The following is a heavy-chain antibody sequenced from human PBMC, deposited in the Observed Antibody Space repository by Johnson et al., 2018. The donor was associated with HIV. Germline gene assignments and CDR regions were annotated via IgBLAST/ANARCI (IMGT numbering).Heavy chain of an antibody. CDR2: INSDGSST. V-gene: IGHV3-74*01. Sequence: VQLVESGGGLVQPGGSLRLSCAASGFTFSSYWMHWVRQAPGKGLVWVSCINSDGSSTRYADPVQGRFTISRDNSRNTRFLQMNSLRPEDTAMYFCVRRFYDSSAFDVWGQGTLVTVSS. D-gene: IGHD3-22*01. J-gene: IGHJ3*01. CDR3: VRRFYDSSAFDV. CDR1: GFTFSSYW.